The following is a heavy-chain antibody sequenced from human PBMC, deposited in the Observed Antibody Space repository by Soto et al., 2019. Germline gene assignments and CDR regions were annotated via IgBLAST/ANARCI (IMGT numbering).Heavy chain of an antibody. Sequence: GGSLRLSCAASGFTFSSYAMRWVRQAPGKGLEWVAVISYDGSNKYYADSVKGRFTISRDNSKNTLYLQMNSLRAEDTAVYYCARGAYSSGYHDLFDYWGQGSLVIVSS. CDR3: ARGAYSSGYHDLFDY. V-gene: IGHV3-30-3*01. J-gene: IGHJ4*02. CDR1: GFTFSSYA. CDR2: ISYDGSNK. D-gene: IGHD3-22*01.